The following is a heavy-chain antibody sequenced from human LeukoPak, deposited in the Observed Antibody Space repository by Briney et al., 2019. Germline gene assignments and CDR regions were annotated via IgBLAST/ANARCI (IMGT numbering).Heavy chain of an antibody. J-gene: IGHJ5*02. D-gene: IGHD4-23*01. V-gene: IGHV5-51*01. CDR2: IYPGDSDT. Sequence: GESLKISCKGSGYIFTNYWIGWVRQLPGKGLEWMGIIYPGDSDTRYSPSFQGQVTISADKSISTAYLQWSSLKASDTAMYYCARHNRQTTGVGWFDPWGQGTLVTVSS. CDR3: ARHNRQTTGVGWFDP. CDR1: GYIFTNYW.